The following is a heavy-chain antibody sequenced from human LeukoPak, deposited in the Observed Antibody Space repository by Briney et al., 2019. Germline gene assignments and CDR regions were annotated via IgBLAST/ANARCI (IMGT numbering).Heavy chain of an antibody. J-gene: IGHJ4*02. CDR3: ARDRTRTGYSSGWYHDY. Sequence: GASVKVSCKTSGNIFTDYYMHWVRQAPGQGLEWMGWINPNGDTNYAQKFQGRVTMTRDTSISTAYMEMSRLTSDDTAVYYCARDRTRTGYSSGWYHDYWGQGTLVTVSS. CDR1: GNIFTDYY. D-gene: IGHD6-19*01. CDR2: INPNGDT. V-gene: IGHV1-2*02.